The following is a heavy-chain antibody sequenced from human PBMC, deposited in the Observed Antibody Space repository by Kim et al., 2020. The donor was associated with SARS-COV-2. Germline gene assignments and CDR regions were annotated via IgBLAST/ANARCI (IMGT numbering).Heavy chain of an antibody. CDR3: ARVVYDILTGYSYKPFDY. D-gene: IGHD3-9*01. V-gene: IGHV4-34*01. Sequence: SETLSLTCAVFGGSFSGYYWSWIRQPPGKGLEWIGEINHSEDTNYNPSLKSRVTISVDTSKNQFSLKLSSVTAADTAVYYCARVVYDILTGYSYKPFDYWGQGTLVTVSS. CDR1: GGSFSGYY. CDR2: INHSEDT. J-gene: IGHJ4*02.